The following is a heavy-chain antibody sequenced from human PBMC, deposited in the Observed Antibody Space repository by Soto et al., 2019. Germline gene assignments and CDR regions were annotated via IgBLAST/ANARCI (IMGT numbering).Heavy chain of an antibody. J-gene: IGHJ4*02. CDR3: ATWGAATTNFDY. CDR2: FDPEDGET. D-gene: IGHD6-25*01. CDR1: GYTLTELS. V-gene: IGHV1-24*01. Sequence: ASVKVSCKVSGYTLTELSMHWVRQAPGKGLEWMGGFDPEDGETIYAQKFQGRVTMTEDTSTDTAYMELSSLRSEDTAAYYCATWGAATTNFDYWGQGTLVTVSS.